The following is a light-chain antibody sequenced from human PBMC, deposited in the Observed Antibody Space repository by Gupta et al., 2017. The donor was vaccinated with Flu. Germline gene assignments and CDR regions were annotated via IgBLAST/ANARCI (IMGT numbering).Light chain of an antibody. Sequence: PSSLSASTGDRVTITCRASQGISSYLAWYQQKPGKAPKLLIYAASTLQSGVPSRFSGGGSGTDFTLTISCLQSEDFATYYCQQYYSYPFTFGHGTKVDIK. CDR2: AAS. CDR1: QGISSY. V-gene: IGKV1-8*01. CDR3: QQYYSYPFT. J-gene: IGKJ3*01.